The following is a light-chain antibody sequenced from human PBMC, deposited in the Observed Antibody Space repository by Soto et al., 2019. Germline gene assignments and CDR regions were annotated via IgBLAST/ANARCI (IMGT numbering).Light chain of an antibody. CDR2: GAT. CDR3: QQWIRWT. CDR1: QSVGSN. J-gene: IGKJ1*01. V-gene: IGKV3-15*01. Sequence: EIVMTQSTATLSVSPGDRVTHSCRASQSVGSNLAWYQQKPGQAPRLLIYGATTRATGVPARFSGSGSETEFTRTISSLQSADFAIYYCQQWIRWTFGQGTRLELK.